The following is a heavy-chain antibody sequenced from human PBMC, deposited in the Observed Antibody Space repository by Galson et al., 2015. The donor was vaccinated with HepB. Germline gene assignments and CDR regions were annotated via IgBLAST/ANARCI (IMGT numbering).Heavy chain of an antibody. D-gene: IGHD2-21*01. CDR1: GFNFSSYW. CDR3: ARGIGVGNY. CDR2: INSDGSNV. V-gene: IGHV3-74*01. J-gene: IGHJ4*02. Sequence: SLRLSCAASGFNFSSYWMQWVRQAPGKGPVWVSRINSDGSNVNYADSVKGRFTISRDNAKNTLYLQMNSLRAEDTAVYYCARGIGVGNYWGQGTLVTVSS.